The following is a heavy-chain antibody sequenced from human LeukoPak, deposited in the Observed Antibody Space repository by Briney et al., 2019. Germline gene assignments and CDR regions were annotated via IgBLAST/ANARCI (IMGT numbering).Heavy chain of an antibody. J-gene: IGHJ4*02. Sequence: GASVKFSCKASGGTFSSYAISWVRQAPGQGLEWMGRIIPILGIANYAQKFQGRVAITADKSASTAYMELSSLRSEDTAVYYCARSPWGVPATNYWSVGWFDYWGQGTLVTVSS. V-gene: IGHV1-69*04. CDR1: GGTFSSYA. CDR2: IIPILGIA. CDR3: ARSPWGVPATNYWSVGWFDY. D-gene: IGHD2-2*01.